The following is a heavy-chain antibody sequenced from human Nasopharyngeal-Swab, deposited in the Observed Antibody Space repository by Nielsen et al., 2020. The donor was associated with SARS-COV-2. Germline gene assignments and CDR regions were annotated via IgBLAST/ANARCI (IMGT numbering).Heavy chain of an antibody. CDR3: ATDRRVTLSHYFDY. CDR1: GYTFTSYA. V-gene: IGHV1-3*01. Sequence: ASLKVSCKASGYTFTSYAMHWVRQAPGQRLEWMGWINAGNGNTKYSQKFQGRVTITRDTSASTAYMELSSLRSEDTAVYYCATDRRVTLSHYFDYWGQGTLVTVSS. CDR2: INAGNGNT. J-gene: IGHJ4*02. D-gene: IGHD3-10*01.